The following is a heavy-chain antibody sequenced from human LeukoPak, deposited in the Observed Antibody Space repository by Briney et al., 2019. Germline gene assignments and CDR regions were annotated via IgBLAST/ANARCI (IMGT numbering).Heavy chain of an antibody. CDR2: INQDAGTT. Sequence: GGSLRLSCVASGFSFTSYWMSWVRQAPGKGLEFVANINQDAGTTNYVDSVKGRFTISRDNAENSLYLQMSSLRAGDTALYYCARDPGWSSFDIWGQGIMVTVSS. CDR3: ARDPGWSSFDI. D-gene: IGHD2-15*01. CDR1: GFSFTSYW. V-gene: IGHV3-7*01. J-gene: IGHJ3*02.